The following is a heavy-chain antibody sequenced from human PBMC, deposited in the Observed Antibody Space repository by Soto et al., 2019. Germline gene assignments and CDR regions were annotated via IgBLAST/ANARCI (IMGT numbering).Heavy chain of an antibody. J-gene: IGHJ4*02. CDR3: ARGGNSYGLFDY. D-gene: IGHD5-18*01. V-gene: IGHV3-30-3*01. CDR2: ISYDGSNK. Sequence: QVQLVESGGGVVQPGRSLRLSCAASGFTFSSYAMHWVRQAPGKGLEWVAVISYDGSNKYYADSVKGRFTISRDNSKNTLYLQMNSLRAEDTAVYYRARGGNSYGLFDYWGQGTLVTVSS. CDR1: GFTFSSYA.